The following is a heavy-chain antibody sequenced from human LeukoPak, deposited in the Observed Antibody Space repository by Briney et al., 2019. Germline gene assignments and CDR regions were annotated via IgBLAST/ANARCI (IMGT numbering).Heavy chain of an antibody. D-gene: IGHD6-13*01. CDR3: ARSYRATPGIVDV. Sequence: GGSLRLSCAASDFTLSDYYMTWIRQAPGKGLEWLSYISNSGSDIYSADPVKSRFTISRDNAKNSLYLQMNSLRAEDTAVYFCARSYRATPGIVDVWGQGTTVTVSS. J-gene: IGHJ6*02. V-gene: IGHV3-11*01. CDR1: DFTLSDYY. CDR2: ISNSGSDI.